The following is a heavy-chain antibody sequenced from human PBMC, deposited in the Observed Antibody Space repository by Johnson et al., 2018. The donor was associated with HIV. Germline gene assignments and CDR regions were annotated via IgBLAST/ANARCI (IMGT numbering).Heavy chain of an antibody. CDR2: IRYDGSNK. CDR1: GFTFSSYG. J-gene: IGHJ3*02. D-gene: IGHD3-9*01. Sequence: VQLVESGGGVVQPGGSLRLSCAASGFTFSSYGMHWVRQAPGKGLEWVAFIRYDGSNKYYADSVKGRFTISRDNAKNSLYLQMNSLRAEDTAVYYCAKDIRLVSAYYDILSGTSFDAFDIWGQGTMVTVSS. V-gene: IGHV3-30*02. CDR3: AKDIRLVSAYYDILSGTSFDAFDI.